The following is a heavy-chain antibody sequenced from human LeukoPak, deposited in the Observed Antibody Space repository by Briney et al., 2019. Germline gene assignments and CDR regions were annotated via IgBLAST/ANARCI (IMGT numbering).Heavy chain of an antibody. J-gene: IGHJ4*02. V-gene: IGHV3-20*04. Sequence: GGSLRLSCVASGFRFDDYGMSWVRQAPGKGLEWVSGINWNGGSTGYADSVEGRFTISRDNAKNSLYLRMNSLRAEDTALYYCARGGSTGWYSFDYWGQGTLATVSS. CDR2: INWNGGST. CDR3: ARGGSTGWYSFDY. CDR1: GFRFDDYG. D-gene: IGHD6-19*01.